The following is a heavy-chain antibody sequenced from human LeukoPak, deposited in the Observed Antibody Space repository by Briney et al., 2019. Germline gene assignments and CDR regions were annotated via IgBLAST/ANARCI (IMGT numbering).Heavy chain of an antibody. CDR1: GFTFNNYA. V-gene: IGHV3-30*04. J-gene: IGHJ4*02. CDR3: AKEVLQHDYGDYTTDY. Sequence: PGGSLRLSCAAYGFTFNNYAMHWVRQAPGKGLEWVAIISYDGSNKYYADFVKGRFTISRDNSKNTLYLQMNSLRAEDTAVYYCAKEVLQHDYGDYTTDYWGQGTLVTVSS. D-gene: IGHD4-17*01. CDR2: ISYDGSNK.